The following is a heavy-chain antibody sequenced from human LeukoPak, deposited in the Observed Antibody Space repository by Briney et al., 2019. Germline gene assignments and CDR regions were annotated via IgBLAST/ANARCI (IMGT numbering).Heavy chain of an antibody. Sequence: PGGSLRLSCAASGFTFSSYGMHWVRQAPGKGLEWVAVIWYDGSNKYYADSVKGRSTISRDNSKNTLYLQMNSLRAEDTAVYYCARDRLITMIVALEDDGFDIWGQGTMVTVSS. V-gene: IGHV3-33*01. CDR1: GFTFSSYG. CDR2: IWYDGSNK. CDR3: ARDRLITMIVALEDDGFDI. D-gene: IGHD3-22*01. J-gene: IGHJ3*02.